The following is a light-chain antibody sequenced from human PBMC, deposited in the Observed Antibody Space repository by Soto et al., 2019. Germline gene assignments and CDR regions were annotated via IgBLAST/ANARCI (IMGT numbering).Light chain of an antibody. Sequence: DLQMTQSPSSLSASVGDRVTITCRASQSISSYLNWYQQKPGKAPKLLIYAASSLQSGVPSRFSGSGSGTDFTLTISRLQPEDFATYYCQQSYSTLLTFGGGTKVEIK. CDR1: QSISSY. CDR3: QQSYSTLLT. J-gene: IGKJ4*01. CDR2: AAS. V-gene: IGKV1-39*01.